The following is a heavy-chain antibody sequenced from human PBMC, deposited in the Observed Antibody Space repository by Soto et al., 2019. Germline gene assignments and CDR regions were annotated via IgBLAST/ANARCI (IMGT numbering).Heavy chain of an antibody. Sequence: ASVKVSCKASGGSFSSYAISWVRQAPVQGLEWMGGIIPIFGTATYAQKFQGRVTIIADKSTSTAYMELSSLRSEDTAVYYCARAGPVAGNHAFDIWGQGTLVTVSS. CDR1: GGSFSSYA. CDR2: IIPIFGTA. D-gene: IGHD6-19*01. V-gene: IGHV1-69*06. J-gene: IGHJ3*02. CDR3: ARAGPVAGNHAFDI.